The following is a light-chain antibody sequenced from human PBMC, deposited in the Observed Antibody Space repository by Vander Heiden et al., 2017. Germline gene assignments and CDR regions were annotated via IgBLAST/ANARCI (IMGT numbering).Light chain of an antibody. CDR2: SNN. V-gene: IGLV1-44*01. CDR1: TSNIGGNA. Sequence: QSVLTQPPSASGTPGQRIAISCSGSTSNIGGNAVYWFQQLPGMAPKVLIYSNNRRPSGVPDRFSGSKSGTSASLAISGIQSEDEAHYYCAAWDDSLNGHVVFGGGTKLTVL. CDR3: AAWDDSLNGHVV. J-gene: IGLJ2*01.